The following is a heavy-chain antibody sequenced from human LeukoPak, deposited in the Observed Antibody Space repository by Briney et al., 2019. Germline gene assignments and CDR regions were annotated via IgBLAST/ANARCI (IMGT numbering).Heavy chain of an antibody. CDR3: ARDLGRGDYGDLLGPLYYFDY. CDR2: ISAYNGNT. Sequence: ASVKVSCKAPGYTFTSYGISWVRQAPGQGLEWMGWISAYNGNTNYAQKLQGRVTMTTDTSTSTAYMELRSLRSDDTAVYYCARDLGRGDYGDLLGPLYYFDYWGQGTLVTVSS. CDR1: GYTFTSYG. J-gene: IGHJ4*02. V-gene: IGHV1-18*01. D-gene: IGHD4-17*01.